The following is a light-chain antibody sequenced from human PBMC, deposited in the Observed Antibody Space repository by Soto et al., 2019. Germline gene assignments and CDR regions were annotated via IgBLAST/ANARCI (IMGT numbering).Light chain of an antibody. V-gene: IGLV6-57*04. J-gene: IGLJ2*01. CDR2: EDN. Sequence: FMLTQPHSVSESPGKTVTISCTRSSGSIASNYVQWYQQRPGSAPTTVIYEDNQRPSGVPDRFSGSIDSSSNSASLTISGLKTEDEADYYCQSYYSNTNHVVFGGGTKLTVL. CDR1: SGSIASNY. CDR3: QSYYSNTNHVV.